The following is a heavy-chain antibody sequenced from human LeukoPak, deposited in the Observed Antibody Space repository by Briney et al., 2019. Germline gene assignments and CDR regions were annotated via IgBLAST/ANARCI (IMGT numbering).Heavy chain of an antibody. CDR3: ARGGLENGYHSNDGFDI. CDR2: MYDTVNT. Sequence: SETLSLTCTVSGGSISSHYWNWVRQPPGKGLEWIGYMYDTVNTKDNPSLTSRLTLSADTSKNQFSLRLGSVTAADTAVYYCARGGLENGYHSNDGFDIWGQGTMVTVSP. J-gene: IGHJ3*02. V-gene: IGHV4-59*11. D-gene: IGHD3-22*01. CDR1: GGSISSHY.